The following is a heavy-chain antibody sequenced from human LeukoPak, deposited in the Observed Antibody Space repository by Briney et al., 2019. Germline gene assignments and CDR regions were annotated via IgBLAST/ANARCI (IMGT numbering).Heavy chain of an antibody. CDR2: ISAYNGNT. J-gene: IGHJ6*02. Sequence: ASVTVSCKASGYTFTIYGISWVRQAPGQGLEWMGWISAYNGNTNYAQKLQGRVTMTTDTSTSTAYMELRSLRSDDTAVYYCARDFQGYDLPIYGMDVWGQGTTVTVSS. V-gene: IGHV1-18*01. CDR1: GYTFTIYG. CDR3: ARDFQGYDLPIYGMDV. D-gene: IGHD5-12*01.